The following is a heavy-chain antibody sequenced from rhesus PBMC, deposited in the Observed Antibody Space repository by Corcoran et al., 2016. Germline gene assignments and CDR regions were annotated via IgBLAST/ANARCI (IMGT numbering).Heavy chain of an antibody. V-gene: IGHV3-118*01. D-gene: IGHD6-31*01. CDR1: GFTFRCSV. J-gene: IGHJ4*01. CDR3: VSRTTHRSGLWDY. CDR2: IRRKTYNYET. Sequence: DVQLVESGGGLVKPGGSLRLSCVASGFTFRCSVMLWVRQASGKGLEWVGSIRRKTYNYETEYVASVKCRLLISKDDSKTMAFLQMNSLKTEDTAVYYCVSRTTHRSGLWDYWGQGVLVTVSS.